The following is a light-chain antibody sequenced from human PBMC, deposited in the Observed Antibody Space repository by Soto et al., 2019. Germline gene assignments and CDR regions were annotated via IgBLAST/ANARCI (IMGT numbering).Light chain of an antibody. Sequence: QSALTQPASVSGSPGQSITISRTGSSSDVGGYNYVSWYQQHPGKVPKLIIYEVSNRPPGVSNRFSGAKSGNTASLTISGLQAEDEADYYCSSYASTSSAWVFGGGTNVTVL. CDR3: SSYASTSSAWV. CDR2: EVS. V-gene: IGLV2-14*01. J-gene: IGLJ3*02. CDR1: SSDVGGYNY.